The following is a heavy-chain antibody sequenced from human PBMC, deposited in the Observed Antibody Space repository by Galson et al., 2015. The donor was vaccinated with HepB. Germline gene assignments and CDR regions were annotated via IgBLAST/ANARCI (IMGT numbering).Heavy chain of an antibody. V-gene: IGHV1-2*06. CDR2: INPNSGGT. CDR3: AREDGVVVIATSY. CDR1: GYPFTGYY. J-gene: IGHJ4*02. Sequence: SVKVSCKASGYPFTGYYIHWVRQAPGQGLEWVGRINPNSGGTKSAQKFQGRVTMTRDTSITTVYMELSRLRSDDTAVYYCAREDGVVVIATSYWGQGTLITVSS. D-gene: IGHD2-21*01.